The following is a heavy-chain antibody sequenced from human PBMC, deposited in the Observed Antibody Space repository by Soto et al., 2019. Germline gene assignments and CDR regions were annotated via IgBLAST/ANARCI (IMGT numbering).Heavy chain of an antibody. Sequence: QVQLVQSAAEVKKPGSSVKVSCKASGGTFSSYAISWVRQAPGQGLEWMGGIIPIFGTANYAQKFQGRVTITADESTSTAYMELSSLRSEDTAVYYCARDRVRRWLPGWVQGDYWGQGTLVTVSS. CDR1: GGTFSSYA. V-gene: IGHV1-69*12. D-gene: IGHD5-12*01. J-gene: IGHJ4*02. CDR2: IIPIFGTA. CDR3: ARDRVRRWLPGWVQGDY.